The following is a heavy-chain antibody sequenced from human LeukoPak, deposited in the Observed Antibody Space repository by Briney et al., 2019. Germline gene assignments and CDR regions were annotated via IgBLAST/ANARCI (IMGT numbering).Heavy chain of an antibody. CDR2: INPNSGGT. CDR3: ARGPGYSSSCPEY. D-gene: IGHD6-13*01. J-gene: IGHJ4*02. Sequence: ASVKVSCKASGYTFTGYYMHWVRQAPGQGLEWMGWINPNSGGTNYAQKFQGRVTMTRDTSISTAYMELSRLRSDDTAVYYCARGPGYSSSCPEYWGQGTLVTVSS. CDR1: GYTFTGYY. V-gene: IGHV1-2*02.